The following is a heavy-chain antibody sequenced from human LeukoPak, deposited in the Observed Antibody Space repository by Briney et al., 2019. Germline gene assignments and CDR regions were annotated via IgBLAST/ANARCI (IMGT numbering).Heavy chain of an antibody. D-gene: IGHD3-22*01. V-gene: IGHV1-2*02. CDR2: INPNGGGT. CDR3: AREVEDYYDSSGCYFDY. CDR1: GYTFTGYY. J-gene: IGHJ4*02. Sequence: ASVKVSCKASGYTFTGYYMHWVRQAPGQGLEWMGWINPNGGGTNYAQKFQGRVTMTRDTSISTAYMELSRLRSDDTAVYYCAREVEDYYDSSGCYFDYWGQGTLVTVSS.